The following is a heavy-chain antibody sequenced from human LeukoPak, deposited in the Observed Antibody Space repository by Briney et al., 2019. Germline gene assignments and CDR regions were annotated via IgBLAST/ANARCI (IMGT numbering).Heavy chain of an antibody. V-gene: IGHV1-46*01. J-gene: IGHJ4*02. CDR2: INPTGGST. D-gene: IGHD2-15*01. CDR1: GYTFTSYD. CDR3: AGAPGYCSGGSCYYRLSY. Sequence: ASVKVSCKASGYTFTSYDINWVRQATGQGLEWMGIINPTGGSTGYAQKFQGRVTMTRDTSTSTVYMELSSLGSEDTAVYYCAGAPGYCSGGSCYYRLSYWGQGTLVTVSS.